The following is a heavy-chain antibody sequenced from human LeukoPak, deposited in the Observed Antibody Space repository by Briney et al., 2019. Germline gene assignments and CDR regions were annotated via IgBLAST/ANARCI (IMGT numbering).Heavy chain of an antibody. CDR2: IWYDGSNK. V-gene: IGHV3-33*08. CDR3: ARDRLGGPVAGIYY. J-gene: IGHJ4*02. D-gene: IGHD6-19*01. CDR1: GFTFSSYA. Sequence: GGSLRLSCAASGFTFSSYAMHWVRQAPGKGLEWVAVIWYDGSNKYYADSVKGRFTISRDNSKNTLYLQMNSLRAEDTAVYYCARDRLGGPVAGIYYWGQGTLVTVSS.